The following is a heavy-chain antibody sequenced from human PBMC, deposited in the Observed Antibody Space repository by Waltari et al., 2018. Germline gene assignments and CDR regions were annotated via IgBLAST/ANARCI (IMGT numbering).Heavy chain of an antibody. CDR1: GFTFSTYI. D-gene: IGHD5-12*01. J-gene: IGHJ3*02. Sequence: EVQLVASGGGMVQPGASLRLSCAASGFTFSTYIMNWVRQAPGKGLEWVSYISSSTTTYYADYVKGRFTISRDNAKNSLYLQMNSLRAEDTALYYCARGRDGYIQDVFDIWGQGTMVSVSS. CDR3: ARGRDGYIQDVFDI. V-gene: IGHV3-48*01. CDR2: ISSSTTT.